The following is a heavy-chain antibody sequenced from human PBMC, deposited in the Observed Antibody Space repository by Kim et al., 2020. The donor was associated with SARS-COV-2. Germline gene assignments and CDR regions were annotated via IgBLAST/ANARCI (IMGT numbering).Heavy chain of an antibody. CDR1: GFTFSSYS. CDR3: AKDMNTIMVVSPIPPGY. CDR2: IKDSNGKT. Sequence: GGSLRLSCAASGFTFSSYSMSWVRQAPGKGLEWVSTIKDSNGKTYYADSVKGRFTISRDNAKNTLYLQMNSLRAEDTAIYYCAKDMNTIMVVSPIPPGYWGQGTLVTVSS. J-gene: IGHJ4*02. D-gene: IGHD3-22*01. V-gene: IGHV3-23*01.